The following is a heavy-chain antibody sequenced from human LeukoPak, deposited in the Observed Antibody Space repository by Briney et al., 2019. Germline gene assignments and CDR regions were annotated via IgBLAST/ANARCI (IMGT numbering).Heavy chain of an antibody. J-gene: IGHJ4*02. Sequence: SETLSLTCAVYGGSFSGYYWSWIRQPPGKGLEWIGEINHSGSTNYNPPLKSRVTISVDTSKNQCALKRRSVTAADTAVYYCARGREVVATIVREEDYWGQGTLVTVSS. CDR1: GGSFSGYY. CDR3: ARGREVVATIVREEDY. V-gene: IGHV4-34*01. CDR2: INHSGST. D-gene: IGHD5-12*01.